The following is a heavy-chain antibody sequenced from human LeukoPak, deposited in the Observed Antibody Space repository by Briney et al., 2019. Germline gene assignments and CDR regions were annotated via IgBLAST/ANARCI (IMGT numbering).Heavy chain of an antibody. V-gene: IGHV3-30*04. CDR1: GFTFSSYA. Sequence: PGGSLRLSCAASGFTFSSYAMHWVRQAPGKGPEWVAIISYDGRNKYYADSVKGRFTIPRDDSKNTLYVQMNSLRAEDTAVYYCARGPRTGTAFYYYGMDVWGQGTTVTVSS. D-gene: IGHD1-7*01. J-gene: IGHJ6*02. CDR3: ARGPRTGTAFYYYGMDV. CDR2: ISYDGRNK.